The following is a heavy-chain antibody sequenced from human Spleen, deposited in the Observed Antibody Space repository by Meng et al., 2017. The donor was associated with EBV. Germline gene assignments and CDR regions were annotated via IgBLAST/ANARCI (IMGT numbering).Heavy chain of an antibody. CDR1: GGPLRNYA. D-gene: IGHD3-10*01. J-gene: IGHJ4*02. CDR3: ASESGRGYTPDY. Sequence: QVQCINSGVECKRPGSLLKVSCKTSGGPLRNYAISWVRQAPGQGLEWLGGLLPTLGAPNYAQKFHGRVSITADESTSTHYMDLSSLISEDTAVYYCASESGRGYTPDYWGQGTLVTVSS. CDR2: LLPTLGAP. V-gene: IGHV1-69*01.